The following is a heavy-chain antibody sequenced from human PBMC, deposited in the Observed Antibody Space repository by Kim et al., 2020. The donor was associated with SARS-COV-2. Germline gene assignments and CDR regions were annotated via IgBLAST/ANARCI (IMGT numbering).Heavy chain of an antibody. CDR2: SGSST. Sequence: SGSSTYYAGAVKDQLTISRDNSKNTLDLQMNSRRAEDTAVYYCAKRLDYWGQGTLVTVSS. CDR3: AKRLDY. V-gene: IGHV3-23*01. J-gene: IGHJ4*02.